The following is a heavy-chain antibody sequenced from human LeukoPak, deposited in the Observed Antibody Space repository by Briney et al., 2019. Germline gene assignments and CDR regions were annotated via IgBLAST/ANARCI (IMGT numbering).Heavy chain of an antibody. CDR3: AREGIAVAGAPFDY. Sequence: GGSLRLSCAASGFTFSSYEMNWVRQAPGKGLEWVSYISSGSTIYDADSVKGRFTISRDNAKNSLYLQMNSLRAEDTAVYYCAREGIAVAGAPFDYWGQGTLVTVSS. CDR2: ISSGSTI. CDR1: GFTFSSYE. V-gene: IGHV3-48*03. J-gene: IGHJ4*02. D-gene: IGHD6-19*01.